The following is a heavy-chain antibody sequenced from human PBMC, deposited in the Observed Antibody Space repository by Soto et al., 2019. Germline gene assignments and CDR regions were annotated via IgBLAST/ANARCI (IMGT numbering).Heavy chain of an antibody. CDR2: IVVGSGNT. Sequence: SVKVSCKASGFTFTSSAMQWVRQARGQRLEWIGWIVVGSGNTNYAQKFQERVTITRDMSTSTAYMELSSLRSEDTAVYYCAAVHCSSTSCYPAPNFDYWGQGTLVTVSS. V-gene: IGHV1-58*02. CDR1: GFTFTSSA. CDR3: AAVHCSSTSCYPAPNFDY. D-gene: IGHD2-2*01. J-gene: IGHJ4*02.